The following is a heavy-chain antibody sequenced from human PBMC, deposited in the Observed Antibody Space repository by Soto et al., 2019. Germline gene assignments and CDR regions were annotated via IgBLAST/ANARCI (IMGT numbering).Heavy chain of an antibody. CDR1: GFTFSSYG. Sequence: LRLSCAASGFTFSSYGMHWVRQAPGKGLEWVAVISYDGSNKYYADSVKGRFTISRDNSKNTLYLQMKSLRAEDTAVYYCAKGGYSRSPYYYYGMDVWGQGTTVTVSS. CDR2: ISYDGSNK. CDR3: AKGGYSRSPYYYYGMDV. J-gene: IGHJ6*02. D-gene: IGHD6-13*01. V-gene: IGHV3-30*18.